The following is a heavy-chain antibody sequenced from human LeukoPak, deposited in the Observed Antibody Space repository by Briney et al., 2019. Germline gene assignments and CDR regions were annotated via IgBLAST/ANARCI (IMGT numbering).Heavy chain of an antibody. V-gene: IGHV3-23*01. CDR1: GFTFSSYA. CDR2: ISGSGGST. Sequence: GALRLSCAASGFTFSSYAMSWVRQAPGKGLEWVSAISGSGGSTYYADSVKGRFTISRDNSKNTLYLQMNSLRAEDTAVYYCAKLDLGSIIVHEYWGQGTLVTVSS. D-gene: IGHD5-12*01. CDR3: AKLDLGSIIVHEY. J-gene: IGHJ4*02.